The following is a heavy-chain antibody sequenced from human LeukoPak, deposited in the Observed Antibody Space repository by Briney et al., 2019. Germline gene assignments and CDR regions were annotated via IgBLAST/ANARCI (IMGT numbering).Heavy chain of an antibody. J-gene: IGHJ6*02. CDR2: INHSGST. D-gene: IGHD3-16*01. V-gene: IGHV4-34*01. Sequence: SETLSLTCAVHGGSFSGYYWSWIRQPPGKGLEWIGEINHSGSTNYNPSLKSRVTISVDTSKNQFSLKLSSVTAADTAVYYCARGRGDWYYYYGMDVWGQGTTVTVSS. CDR3: ARGRGDWYYYYGMDV. CDR1: GGSFSGYY.